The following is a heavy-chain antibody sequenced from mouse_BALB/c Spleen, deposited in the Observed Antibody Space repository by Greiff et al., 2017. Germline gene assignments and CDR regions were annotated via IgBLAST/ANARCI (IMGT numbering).Heavy chain of an antibody. CDR3: ARDPSLRRYFDV. CDR1: GFTFTDYY. V-gene: IGHV7-3*02. J-gene: IGHJ1*01. CDR2: IRNKANGYTT. D-gene: IGHD1-2*01. Sequence: EVKLMESGGGLVQPGGSLRLSCATSGFTFTDYYMSWVRQPPGKALEWLGFIRNKANGYTTEYSASVKGRFTISRDNSQSILYLQMNTLRAEDSATYYCARDPSLRRYFDVWGAGTTVTVSS.